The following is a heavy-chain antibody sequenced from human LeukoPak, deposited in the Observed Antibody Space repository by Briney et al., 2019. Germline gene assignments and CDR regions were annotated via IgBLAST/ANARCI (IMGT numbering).Heavy chain of an antibody. CDR3: ARVVRRYSSGWSDY. V-gene: IGHV1-18*01. Sequence: ASVKVSCKASGYTFTSYGISWVRQAPGQGLEWMGWISAYNGNTNYAQKLQGRVTMTTDTSTSTAYMELRSLRSDDTAVYYCARVVRRYSSGWSDYWGQGTPVTVSS. D-gene: IGHD6-19*01. CDR1: GYTFTSYG. J-gene: IGHJ4*02. CDR2: ISAYNGNT.